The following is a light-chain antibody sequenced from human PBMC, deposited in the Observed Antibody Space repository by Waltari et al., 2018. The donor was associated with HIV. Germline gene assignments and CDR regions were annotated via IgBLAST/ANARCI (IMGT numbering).Light chain of an antibody. V-gene: IGKV3-11*01. CDR2: DSS. J-gene: IGKJ4*01. Sequence: EIVLTQSPATLSLSPGERATLSCRASQNINMYLAWYQQKPGQGPRLLIYDSSVRATGIPARFSGSGYGTDFTLTISSLEPEDFAVYHCQQRSNWPQLSFGGGTKVEI. CDR1: QNINMY. CDR3: QQRSNWPQLS.